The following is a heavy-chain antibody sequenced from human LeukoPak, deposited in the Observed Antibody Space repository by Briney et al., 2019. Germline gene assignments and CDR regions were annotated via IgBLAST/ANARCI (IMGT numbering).Heavy chain of an antibody. Sequence: PGGSLRLSCAASGFTFSNAWMSWVRQAPGKGLEWVGRIKSKTDGGTTDYAAPVKGRFTISRDDSKNTLYLQMISLKTEDTAVYYCVSAPSHDTSGLSDYWGQGTLVTVSS. D-gene: IGHD3-22*01. J-gene: IGHJ4*02. V-gene: IGHV3-15*01. CDR1: GFTFSNAW. CDR3: VSAPSHDTSGLSDY. CDR2: IKSKTDGGTT.